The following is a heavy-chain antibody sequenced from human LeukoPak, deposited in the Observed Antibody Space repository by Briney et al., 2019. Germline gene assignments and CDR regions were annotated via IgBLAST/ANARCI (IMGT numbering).Heavy chain of an antibody. V-gene: IGHV4-59*01. CDR3: ARVPNHYFYIDV. Sequence: SETLSLTCTVSGDSFNIYYWSWIRQSPGKGLEWIGYIYSGGRNNYNPSLKSRVTMSLDTSKNQISLKLTPVTAADTAVYFCARVPNHYFYIDVWGKGTTVTVSS. CDR2: IYSGGRN. CDR1: GDSFNIYY. J-gene: IGHJ6*03.